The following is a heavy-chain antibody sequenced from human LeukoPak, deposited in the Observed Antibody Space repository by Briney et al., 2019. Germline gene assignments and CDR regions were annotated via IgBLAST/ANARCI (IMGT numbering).Heavy chain of an antibody. V-gene: IGHV3-23*01. J-gene: IGHJ4*01. CDR2: IGGFGVNM. CDR3: ATSLRPPIYCIDDACYFDN. CDR1: GFTFTTYA. D-gene: IGHD2-15*01. Sequence: VGSLCLSSAPSGFTFTTYAVSWGGGAPGNGLGGFSGIGGFGVNMCDADSVKGRFSISKDNDKNTQYLHPTSLRVEDTAVYYCATSLRPPIYCIDDACYFDNTSHGPVVTVSS.